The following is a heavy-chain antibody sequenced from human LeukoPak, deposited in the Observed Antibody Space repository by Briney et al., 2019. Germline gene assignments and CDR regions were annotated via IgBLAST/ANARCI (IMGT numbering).Heavy chain of an antibody. CDR1: GGSFSGYY. CDR2: INHSGST. Sequence: SETLSLTCAVYGGSFSGYYWSWIRQPPGKGLEWIGEINHSGSTNYNPSLKSRVTISVDTSKNQFSLKLSSVTAADMAVYYCARRSSGAAAKGYFQHWGQGTLVTVSS. CDR3: ARRSSGAAAKGYFQH. D-gene: IGHD2-2*01. J-gene: IGHJ1*01. V-gene: IGHV4-34*01.